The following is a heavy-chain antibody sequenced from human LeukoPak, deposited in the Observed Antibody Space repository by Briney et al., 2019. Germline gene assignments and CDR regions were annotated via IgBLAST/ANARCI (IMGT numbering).Heavy chain of an antibody. CDR2: INHSGST. CDR1: GGSFSGYY. Sequence: SETLSLTCAVYGGSFSGYYWSWIRQPPGKGLEWIGEINHSGSTNYNPSLKSRLTISVDTSKNQFSLKLSSVTAADTAVYYCARGGEVRGVLSYWGQGTLVTVSS. CDR3: ARGGEVRGVLSY. J-gene: IGHJ4*02. V-gene: IGHV4-34*01. D-gene: IGHD3-10*01.